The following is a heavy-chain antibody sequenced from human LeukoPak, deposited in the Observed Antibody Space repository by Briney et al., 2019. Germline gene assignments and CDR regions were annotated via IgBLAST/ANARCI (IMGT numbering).Heavy chain of an antibody. J-gene: IGHJ4*02. CDR2: IYYSGSA. CDR3: ARCISMVRGVIRPPDY. D-gene: IGHD3-10*01. V-gene: IGHV4-59*05. CDR1: GGSISNYY. Sequence: PSETLSLTCTVSGGSISNYYWSWMRQPPGKGLEWIGSIYYSGSAYYNPSLKSRLTISVDTSKNQFSLKLSSVTAADTAVYYCARCISMVRGVIRPPDYWGQGTLVTVSS.